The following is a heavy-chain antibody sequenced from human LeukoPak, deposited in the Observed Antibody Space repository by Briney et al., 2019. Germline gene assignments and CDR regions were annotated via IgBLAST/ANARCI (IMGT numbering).Heavy chain of an antibody. Sequence: SVKVSCKASGGTFSSYAISWVRQAPGQGLEWMGRIIPILGIANYAQKFQGRVTMTRNTSISTAYMELSSLRSEDTAVYYCARDRRWFITTGAMDVWGQGTTVTVSS. CDR2: IIPILGIA. J-gene: IGHJ6*02. CDR3: ARDRRWFITTGAMDV. V-gene: IGHV1-69*04. CDR1: GGTFSSYA. D-gene: IGHD3-22*01.